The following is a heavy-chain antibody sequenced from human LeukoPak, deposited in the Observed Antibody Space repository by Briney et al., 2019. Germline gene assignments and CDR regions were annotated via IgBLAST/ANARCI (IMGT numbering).Heavy chain of an antibody. CDR2: IFHNATT. D-gene: IGHD1-26*01. CDR3: ARSTRTGSYTAGLNY. CDR1: GGSISSYY. Sequence: SETLSLTCSVPGGSISSYYWTWIRQSPGKGLEWIGYIFHNATTTYNPSLKSRVTISVDTSKNHFSLKLTSVTAADTAVYYCARSTRTGSYTAGLNYWGQGTLVTVSS. J-gene: IGHJ4*02. V-gene: IGHV4-59*01.